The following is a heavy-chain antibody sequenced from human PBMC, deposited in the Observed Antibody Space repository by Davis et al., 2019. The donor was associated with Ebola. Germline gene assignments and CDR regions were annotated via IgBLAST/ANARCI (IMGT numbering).Heavy chain of an antibody. J-gene: IGHJ5*02. CDR1: GFTFSDYY. CDR3: AREGVVVPAAIPEWGWFDP. Sequence: PGGSLRLSCAASGFTFSDYYMSWIRQAPGKGLEWVAVIWYDGSNKYYADSVKGRFTISRDNSKNTLYLQMNSLRAEDTAVYYCAREGVVVPAAIPEWGWFDPWGQGTLVTVSS. CDR2: IWYDGSNK. D-gene: IGHD2-2*02. V-gene: IGHV3-33*08.